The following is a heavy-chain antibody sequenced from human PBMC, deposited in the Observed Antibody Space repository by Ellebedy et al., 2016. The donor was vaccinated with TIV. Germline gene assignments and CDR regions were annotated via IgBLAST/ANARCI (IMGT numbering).Heavy chain of an antibody. CDR1: GLTFSSYA. V-gene: IGHV3-23*01. D-gene: IGHD3-3*01. CDR2: ISGSGGST. J-gene: IGHJ6*02. CDR3: AGAEASYNFWAFYYYGLDV. Sequence: PGGSLRLSCADSGLTFSSYAMSWVRQAPGKGLEWISAISGSGGSTYYAHSVKGRFTISRDNSKNTLYLQMNSLSAEDTAVYYCAGAEASYNFWAFYYYGLDVWGQGTTVTVSS.